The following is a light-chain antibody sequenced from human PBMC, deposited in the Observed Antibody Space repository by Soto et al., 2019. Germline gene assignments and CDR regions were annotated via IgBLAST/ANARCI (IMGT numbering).Light chain of an antibody. CDR2: GAS. CDR1: QSVSSSY. J-gene: IGKJ1*01. V-gene: IGKV3-20*01. CDR3: QQYGSSPRT. Sequence: ENVLPQSPGTLSLSLGKRATLSCRASQSVSSSYLAWYQQKPGQAPRLLIYGASSRATGIPDRFSGSGSGTDFTLTISRLEPEDFAVYYCQQYGSSPRTFGQGTKVDIK.